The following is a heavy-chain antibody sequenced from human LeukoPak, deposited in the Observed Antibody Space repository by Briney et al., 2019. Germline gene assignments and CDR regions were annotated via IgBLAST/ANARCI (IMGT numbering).Heavy chain of an antibody. D-gene: IGHD6-19*01. V-gene: IGHV1-69*13. CDR3: ARGSVAGTFRENYYYYYMDV. J-gene: IGHJ6*03. CDR1: GYTFTSYY. Sequence: GASVKVSCKASGYTFTSYYMDWVRQAPGQGFEWMGGIIPIFGTANYAQKFQGRVTITADESTSTAYMELSSLRSEDTAVYYCARGSVAGTFRENYYYYYMDVWGKGTTVTISS. CDR2: IIPIFGTA.